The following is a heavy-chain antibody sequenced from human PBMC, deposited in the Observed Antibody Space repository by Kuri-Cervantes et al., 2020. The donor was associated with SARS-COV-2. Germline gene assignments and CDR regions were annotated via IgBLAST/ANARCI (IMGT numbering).Heavy chain of an antibody. CDR3: ARDGWSGSNGAFDI. D-gene: IGHD1-26*01. J-gene: IGHJ3*02. CDR1: GGSIRSSSYY. CDR2: IYYSGTT. V-gene: IGHV4-39*02. Sequence: SETLSLTCTASGGSIRSSSYYWGWIRQPPGKDLEWIGSIYYSGTTYYNPSLKSRVTISIDTSKNQFSLELNSVTAADTSVYYCARDGWSGSNGAFDIWGQGTMVTVSS.